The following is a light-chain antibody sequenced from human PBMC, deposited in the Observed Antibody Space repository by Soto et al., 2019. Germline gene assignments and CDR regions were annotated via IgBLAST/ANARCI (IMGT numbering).Light chain of an antibody. CDR2: KAP. J-gene: IGKJ1*01. CDR3: QHYNSYSEA. Sequence: DIQSNKSPSTLSGSVGDGVTITCRASQTISSWLAWYQQKPGKAPKLLIYKAPTLKGGVPSRFSGSGSGTECTLTISSLQPDDFATYYCQHYNSYSEAFGQGTKVDIK. V-gene: IGKV1-5*03. CDR1: QTISSW.